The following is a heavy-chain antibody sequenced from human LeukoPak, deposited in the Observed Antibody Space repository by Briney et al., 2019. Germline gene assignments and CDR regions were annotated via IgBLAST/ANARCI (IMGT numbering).Heavy chain of an antibody. D-gene: IGHD6-13*01. CDR2: IGTAGDT. Sequence: GGSLRLSCAASGFTFSTYDMYWVRQATGKGLEWLSGIGTAGDTYYLGSVKGRFTISRDNAENSLYLQLNSLGAGDTAVCYCARSIAAAGHRYLDYWGQGTLVTVSS. J-gene: IGHJ4*02. V-gene: IGHV3-13*01. CDR1: GFTFSTYD. CDR3: ARSIAAAGHRYLDY.